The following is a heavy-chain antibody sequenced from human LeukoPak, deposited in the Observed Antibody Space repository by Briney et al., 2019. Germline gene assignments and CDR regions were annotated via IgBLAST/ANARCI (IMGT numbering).Heavy chain of an antibody. J-gene: IGHJ5*02. CDR1: GGSISSYY. V-gene: IGHV4-4*07. CDR3: AREDDSSGYYPFDP. CDR2: IYTSGST. Sequence: KPSETLSLTCTVSGGSISSYYWSWIRQPAGKGLEWIGRIYTSGSTNYNPSLKSRVTMSVDTSKNQFSLKLSSVTAADTAVYYCAREDDSSGYYPFDPWGQGTLVTVSS. D-gene: IGHD3-22*01.